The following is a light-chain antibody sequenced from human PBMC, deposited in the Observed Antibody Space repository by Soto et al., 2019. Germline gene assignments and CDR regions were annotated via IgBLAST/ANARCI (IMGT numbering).Light chain of an antibody. J-gene: IGKJ2*01. CDR1: QSITSSQ. CDR2: GAS. Sequence: EIVLAQSPGTLSLPPGERATLSCRASQSITSSQLAWYQQKPGQAPRLLIYGASNRATGIPDRFSGSGSGTDFTLSISRLEPEDFAVYHCLQCGSSPYTFGRGTKLEI. CDR3: LQCGSSPYT. V-gene: IGKV3-20*01.